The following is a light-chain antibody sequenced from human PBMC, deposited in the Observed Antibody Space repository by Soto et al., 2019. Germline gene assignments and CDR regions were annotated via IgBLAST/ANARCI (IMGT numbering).Light chain of an antibody. V-gene: IGKV1-9*01. CDR1: QGISSY. CDR3: QQRNNFPRT. CDR2: GAS. Sequence: DLQLTQSPSLLSASVGDRVTITCRASQGISSYLAWSQQRPGKAPKLLMYGASTLQRGVPSRFSGSASGTKFTLTINNRQAEDCATDYCQQRNNFPRTVGQGTKV. J-gene: IGKJ1*01.